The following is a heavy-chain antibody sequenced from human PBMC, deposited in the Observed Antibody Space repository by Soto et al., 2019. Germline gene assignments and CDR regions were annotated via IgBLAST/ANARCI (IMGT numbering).Heavy chain of an antibody. V-gene: IGHV3-9*01. CDR2: ISWNSGSI. CDR1: GFTFDDYA. CDR3: AKDRGPYSSSPLFDY. Sequence: PGGSLRLSCAASGFTFDDYAMHWVRQAPGKGLEWVSGISWNSGSIGYADSVKGRFTISRDNAKNSLYLQMNSLRAEDTALYYCAKDRGPYSSSPLFDYWGQGTLVTVSS. J-gene: IGHJ4*02. D-gene: IGHD6-6*01.